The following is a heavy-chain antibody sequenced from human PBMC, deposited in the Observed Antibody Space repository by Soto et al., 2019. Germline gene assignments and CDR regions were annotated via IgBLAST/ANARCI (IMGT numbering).Heavy chain of an antibody. J-gene: IGHJ3*02. CDR1: GGSISSYY. CDR3: ARDQYYDSSLWGVAFDI. CDR2: IYTSGST. D-gene: IGHD3-22*01. V-gene: IGHV4-4*07. Sequence: WETLSLTCTVSGGSISSYYWSWIRQPAGKGLEWIGRIYTSGSTNYNPSLKSRVTMSVDTSKNQFSLKLSSVTAADTAVYCCARDQYYDSSLWGVAFDIWGQGTMVTVSS.